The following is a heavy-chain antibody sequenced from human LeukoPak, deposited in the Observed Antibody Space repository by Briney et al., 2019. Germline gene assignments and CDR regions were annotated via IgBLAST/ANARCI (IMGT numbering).Heavy chain of an antibody. D-gene: IGHD3-22*01. CDR3: ARSKRADGSGYYSFDY. CDR1: GYTFTDYY. J-gene: IGHJ4*02. V-gene: IGHV1-46*01. CDR2: INPSGGST. Sequence: ASVKVSRKASGYTFTDYYMHWVRQAPGQGLEWMAIINPSGGSTSYAQKFQGRVTMTRDTSTSTVYMELSSLRSEDTAVYYCARSKRADGSGYYSFDYWGQGTLVTVSS.